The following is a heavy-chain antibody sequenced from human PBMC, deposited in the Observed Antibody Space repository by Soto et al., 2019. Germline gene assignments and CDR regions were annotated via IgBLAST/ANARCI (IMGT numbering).Heavy chain of an antibody. D-gene: IGHD6-19*01. J-gene: IGHJ6*02. CDR2: ISSSSSTI. Sequence: GGSLRLSCAASGFTFSSYSMNWVRQAPGKGLEWVSYISSSSSTIYYADSVKGRFTISRDNAKNSLYLQMNSLRDEDTAVYYCARLERGSGWYYYYYGMDVWGQGTTVTVS. V-gene: IGHV3-48*02. CDR3: ARLERGSGWYYYYYGMDV. CDR1: GFTFSSYS.